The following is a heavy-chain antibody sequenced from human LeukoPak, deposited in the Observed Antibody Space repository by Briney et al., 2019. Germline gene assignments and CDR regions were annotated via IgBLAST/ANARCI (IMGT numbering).Heavy chain of an antibody. Sequence: PSETLSLTCTVSGYFISSGYYWGWIRQSPGKGLEWIGTMFHSGNTYYNPSLNSRVTLSVDTSKNQFSLELNSVTAADTAVYYCAKVGYCVAGPCYFDSWGQGTLVTVSS. CDR3: AKVGYCVAGPCYFDS. D-gene: IGHD2-15*01. CDR2: MFHSGNT. J-gene: IGHJ4*02. V-gene: IGHV4-38-2*02. CDR1: GYFISSGYY.